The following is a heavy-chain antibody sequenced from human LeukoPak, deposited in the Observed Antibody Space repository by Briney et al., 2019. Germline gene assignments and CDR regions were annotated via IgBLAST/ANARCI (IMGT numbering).Heavy chain of an antibody. CDR3: ASEYSGWYSAAFDI. CDR2: ISAYNGNT. D-gene: IGHD6-19*01. Sequence: ASVKVSCKASGYTFTSYGISWVRQAPGQGLEWMGWISAYNGNTNYAQKLQGRVTMTTDTSTSTAYMELRSLRSDDTAVYYCASEYSGWYSAAFDIWGQGTMVTVSS. J-gene: IGHJ3*02. V-gene: IGHV1-18*01. CDR1: GYTFTSYG.